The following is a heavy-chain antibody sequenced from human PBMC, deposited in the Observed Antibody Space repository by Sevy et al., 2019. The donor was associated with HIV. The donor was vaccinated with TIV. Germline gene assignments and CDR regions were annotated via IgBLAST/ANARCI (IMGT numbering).Heavy chain of an antibody. J-gene: IGHJ4*02. CDR1: GYTFTGYY. V-gene: IGHV1-2*06. CDR3: ARENLRWYQLLY. Sequence: ASVKVSCKASGYTFTGYYMHWVRQAPGQGLEWMGRINPNSGGTNYAQKFQGRVTMTRDTSISTAYMELSRLRSDDTAVYYCARENLRWYQLLYWGQGTLVTVSS. D-gene: IGHD2-2*01. CDR2: INPNSGGT.